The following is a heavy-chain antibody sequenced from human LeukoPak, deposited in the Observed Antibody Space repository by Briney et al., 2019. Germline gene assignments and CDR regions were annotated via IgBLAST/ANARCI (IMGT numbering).Heavy chain of an antibody. CDR2: ISGSGGST. Sequence: GGSLRLSCAVSGITLSNYGMSWVRQAPGKGLEWVAGISGSGGSTNYADSVKGRFTISRDSPKNTLYLQMNSLRAEDAAVYFCAKRGVVIRVILVGFHKEAYYFDSWGQGALVTVSS. CDR3: AKRGVVIRVILVGFHKEAYYFDS. J-gene: IGHJ4*02. D-gene: IGHD3-22*01. V-gene: IGHV3-23*01. CDR1: GITLSNYG.